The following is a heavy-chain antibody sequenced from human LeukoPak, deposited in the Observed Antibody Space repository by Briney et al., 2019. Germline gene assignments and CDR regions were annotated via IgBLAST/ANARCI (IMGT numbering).Heavy chain of an antibody. CDR3: ARHNGFDRGYYYYMDV. Sequence: KPSETLSLTCTVSGGFINSYYWSWIRQPAGKGLEWIGRVYTSGITNYNPSLKGRITMSVDTSKNQFSLKLTSVTAADTAVYYCARHNGFDRGYYYYMDVWGKGTTVTVSS. J-gene: IGHJ6*03. CDR2: VYTSGIT. D-gene: IGHD3-9*01. CDR1: GGFINSYY. V-gene: IGHV4-4*07.